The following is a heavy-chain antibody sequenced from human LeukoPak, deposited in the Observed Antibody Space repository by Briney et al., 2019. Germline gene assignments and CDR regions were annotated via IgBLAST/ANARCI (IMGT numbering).Heavy chain of an antibody. V-gene: IGHV3-7*05. Sequence: GGSLRLSCAASGFTFGSYWVSWVRQAPGKGLEWVANIKQDGSEKYYVDSVKGRFTISRDNAKNSLYLQMNSLRAEDTAVYYCARDPRYCSSPSCYPVTWFDPWGQGNLVTVSS. CDR3: ARDPRYCSSPSCYPVTWFDP. D-gene: IGHD2-2*01. CDR1: GFTFGSYW. J-gene: IGHJ5*02. CDR2: IKQDGSEK.